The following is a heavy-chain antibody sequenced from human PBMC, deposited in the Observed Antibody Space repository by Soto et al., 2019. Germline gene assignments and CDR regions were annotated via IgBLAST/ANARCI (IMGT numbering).Heavy chain of an antibody. CDR1: GDSISSYY. D-gene: IGHD1-26*01. CDR2: IYYSGST. V-gene: IGHV4-59*01. CDR3: ARVWGFYFDF. J-gene: IGHJ4*02. Sequence: PSETLSLTCTVSGDSISSYYWSWIRQPPGKGLEWIVYIYYSGSTNYNPSLKSRVTISVDTSKNQFSLKLSSVTAADTAVYYCARVWGFYFDFWARGILVTVSS.